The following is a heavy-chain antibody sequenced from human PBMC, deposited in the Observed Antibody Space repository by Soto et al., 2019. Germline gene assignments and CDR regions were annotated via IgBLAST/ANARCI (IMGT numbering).Heavy chain of an antibody. J-gene: IGHJ4*02. CDR3: ARERYGDFDY. V-gene: IGHV4-31*02. D-gene: IGHD4-17*01. Sequence: LRLSCAASGFTFSSYWMHWVRQHPGKGLEWIGYIYYSGSTYYNPSLKSRVTISVDTSKNQFSLKLSSVTAADTAVYYCARERYGDFDYWGQGTLVTVSS. CDR2: IYYSGST. CDR1: GFTFSSYW.